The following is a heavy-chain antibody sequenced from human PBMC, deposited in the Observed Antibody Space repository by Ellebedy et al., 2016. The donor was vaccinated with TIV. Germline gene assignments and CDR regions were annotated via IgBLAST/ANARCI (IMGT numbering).Heavy chain of an antibody. V-gene: IGHV3-64D*06. D-gene: IGHD3-16*02. CDR2: ISSNGGST. CDR1: GFTFSSYA. CDR3: AREYYDYVWGSYRSGQHYFDY. J-gene: IGHJ4*02. Sequence: GESLKISCSASGFTFSSYAMHWVRQAPGKGLEYVSAISSNGGSTYYADSVKGRFTISRDNSKNTLYLQMSSLRAEDTAVYYCAREYYDYVWGSYRSGQHYFDYWGQGTLVTVTS.